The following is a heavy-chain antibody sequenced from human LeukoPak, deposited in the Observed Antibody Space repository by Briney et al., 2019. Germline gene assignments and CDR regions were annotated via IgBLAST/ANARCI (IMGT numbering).Heavy chain of an antibody. Sequence: GGSLRLSCAASGFTFSDYYMSWIRQAPGKGLEWVSYISSSGSTIYYADSVKGRFTISRDNAKNSLYLQMNSLRAEDTAVYYCAKDRARVRGVPINYYFDYWGQGTLVTVSS. CDR3: AKDRARVRGVPINYYFDY. CDR2: ISSSGSTI. D-gene: IGHD3-10*01. CDR1: GFTFSDYY. V-gene: IGHV3-11*04. J-gene: IGHJ4*02.